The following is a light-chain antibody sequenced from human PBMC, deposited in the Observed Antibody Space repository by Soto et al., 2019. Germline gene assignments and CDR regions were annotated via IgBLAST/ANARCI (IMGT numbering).Light chain of an antibody. CDR2: DVS. CDR3: TSFTSRHTYV. J-gene: IGLJ1*01. CDR1: SSDVGGYNY. V-gene: IGLV2-14*03. Sequence: QSVLTQPASVSGSPGQSITISCTGTSSDVGGYNYVSWYQQHPDKAPRLMIYDVSNRPSGVSDRCSGSKSGDTASLTISGLQAEDEADYYCTSFTSRHTYVFGTGTKVTVL.